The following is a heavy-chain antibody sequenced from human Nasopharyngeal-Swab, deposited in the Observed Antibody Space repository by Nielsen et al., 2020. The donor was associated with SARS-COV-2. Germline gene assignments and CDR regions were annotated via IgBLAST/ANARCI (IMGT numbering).Heavy chain of an antibody. V-gene: IGHV1-24*01. J-gene: IGHJ4*02. CDR1: GYTLTELS. D-gene: IGHD2-2*01. CDR2: FDPEDGET. Sequence: ASVKVSCKVSGYTLTELSMHWVRQAPGKGLEWVGGFDPEDGETIYAQKFQGRVTITADESTSTAYMELSSLRSEDTAVYYCATRSASWTRGDYWGQGTLVTVSS. CDR3: ATRSASWTRGDY.